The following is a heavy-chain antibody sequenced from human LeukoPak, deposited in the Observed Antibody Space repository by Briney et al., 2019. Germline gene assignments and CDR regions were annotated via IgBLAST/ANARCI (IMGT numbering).Heavy chain of an antibody. CDR1: GFTFSSYA. Sequence: GGSLRLSCAASGFTFSSYAMHWVRQAPGKGLEWVAVISYDGSNKYYADSVKGRFTISRDNSKNTLYLQMNSLRAEDTAVYYCARGEGEMATISPSFDYWGQGTLVTVSS. V-gene: IGHV3-30-3*01. CDR2: ISYDGSNK. J-gene: IGHJ4*02. CDR3: ARGEGEMATISPSFDY. D-gene: IGHD5-24*01.